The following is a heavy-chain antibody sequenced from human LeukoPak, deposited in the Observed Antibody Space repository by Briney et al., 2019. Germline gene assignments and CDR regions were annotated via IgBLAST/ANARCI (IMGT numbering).Heavy chain of an antibody. CDR3: ARDLVPVPYGMDV. CDR2: IIPIFGTA. J-gene: IGHJ6*02. Sequence: GASVKVSCKASGGTFSSYAISWVRQAPGQGLEWMGGIIPIFGTANYAQKFQGRVTITADESTSTAYMELSSLRSEDTAVYYCARDLVPVPYGMDVWGQGTTVTVSS. CDR1: GGTFSSYA. D-gene: IGHD2-2*01. V-gene: IGHV1-69*13.